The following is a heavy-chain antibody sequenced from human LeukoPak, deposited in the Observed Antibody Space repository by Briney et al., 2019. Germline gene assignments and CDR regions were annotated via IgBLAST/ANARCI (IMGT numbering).Heavy chain of an antibody. CDR3: AKGRDISGRQNFDF. D-gene: IGHD6-19*01. CDR1: GFTFTSYA. CDR2: ISASGSGT. V-gene: IGHV3-23*01. Sequence: PGGSLRLSCEASGFTFTSYAMHWVRQAPGKGLEWVSSISASGSGTFYTDSMSGRFTISRDNAKKTLFLQMKNLRLGDTALYYCAKGRDISGRQNFDFWGQGTLVTVSS. J-gene: IGHJ4*02.